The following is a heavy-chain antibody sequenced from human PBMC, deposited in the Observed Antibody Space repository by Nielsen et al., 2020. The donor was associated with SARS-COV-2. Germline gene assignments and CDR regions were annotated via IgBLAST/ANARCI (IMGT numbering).Heavy chain of an antibody. V-gene: IGHV3-48*03. D-gene: IGHD3-3*01. CDR1: GFTFSSHE. J-gene: IGHJ4*02. Sequence: GESLKISCEASGFTFSSHEMNWVRQAPGKGLEWVSYISRSGNAIYYADSVKGRFTISRDNAKNTLYLQMNSLRAEDTAVYYCAKDLSRDSATIFGVVIAPAFDYWGQGTLVTVSS. CDR2: ISRSGNAI. CDR3: AKDLSRDSATIFGVVIAPAFDY.